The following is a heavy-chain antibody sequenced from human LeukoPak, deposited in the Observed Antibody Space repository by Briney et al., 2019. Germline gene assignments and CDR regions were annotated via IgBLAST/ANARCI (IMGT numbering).Heavy chain of an antibody. CDR3: ARRAHSGSYYVAFGD. CDR2: MNTNSVNT. V-gene: IGHV1-8*03. D-gene: IGHD1-26*01. J-gene: IGHJ4*02. Sequence: ASVKVSCKPSGYTFTNYDINWVLQAAGQRLEGMGWMNTNSVNTGYAQKFQGRVTISRYQYITAAYMELRSLIAEHTDGYYCARRAHSGSYYVAFGDWGQGAPVTVSP. CDR1: GYTFTNYD.